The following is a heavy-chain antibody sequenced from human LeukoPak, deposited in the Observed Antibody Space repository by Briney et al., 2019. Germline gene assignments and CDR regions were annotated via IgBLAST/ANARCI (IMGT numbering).Heavy chain of an antibody. CDR3: ARGYDFWSGYYLFDY. CDR2: INPNSGST. Sequence: ASVKVSCKASGYTFTGYYMHWVRQAPGQGLEWMGWINPNSGSTNYAQKFQGRVTMTRDTSISTAYMELSRLRSDDTAVYYCARGYDFWSGYYLFDYWGQGTLVTVSS. CDR1: GYTFTGYY. V-gene: IGHV1-2*02. J-gene: IGHJ4*02. D-gene: IGHD3-3*01.